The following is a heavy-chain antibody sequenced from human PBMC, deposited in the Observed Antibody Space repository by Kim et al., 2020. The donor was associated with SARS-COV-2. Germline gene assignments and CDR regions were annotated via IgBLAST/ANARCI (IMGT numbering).Heavy chain of an antibody. Sequence: GGSLRLSCAASGFTFSSYAMHWVRQAPGKGLEWVAVISYDGSNKYYADSVKGRFTISRDNSKNTLYLQMNSLRAEDTAVYYCARVGGILLWFGELNYWG. V-gene: IGHV3-30*04. CDR2: ISYDGSNK. CDR1: GFTFSSYA. D-gene: IGHD3-10*01. CDR3: ARVGGILLWFGELNY. J-gene: IGHJ4*01.